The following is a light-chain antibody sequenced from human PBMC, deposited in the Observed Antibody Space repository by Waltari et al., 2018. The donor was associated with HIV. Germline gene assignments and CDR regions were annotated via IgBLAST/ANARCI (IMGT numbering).Light chain of an antibody. V-gene: IGLV9-49*02. Sequence: QPALTQPPPESASLGASVTLTRTLSSGHSNDRVAWHHQRPGKGPRFVMRVGPGGIVGSKGDGIPDRFSALGSGLNRYLTIKNIQEEDESDYHCGADHGTGSNFVYVFGPGTKVTVL. CDR2: VGPGGIVG. CDR3: GADHGTGSNFVYV. CDR1: SGHSNDR. J-gene: IGLJ1*01.